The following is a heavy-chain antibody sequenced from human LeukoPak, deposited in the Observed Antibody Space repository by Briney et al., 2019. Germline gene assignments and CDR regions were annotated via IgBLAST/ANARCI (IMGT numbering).Heavy chain of an antibody. D-gene: IGHD1-14*01. CDR1: GGSFSGYY. CDR2: INHSGST. J-gene: IGHJ5*02. V-gene: IGHV4-34*01. CDR3: ARDSRTGWFDP. Sequence: PSETLSLTCAVYGGSFSGYYWSWIRQPPGKGLEWIGEINHSGSTNYNPSLKSRVTISVDTSKNQFSLKLSSVTAADTAVYYCARDSRTGWFDPWGQGTLVTVSS.